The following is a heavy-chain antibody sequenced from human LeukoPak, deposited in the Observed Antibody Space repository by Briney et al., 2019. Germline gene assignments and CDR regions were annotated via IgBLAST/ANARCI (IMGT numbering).Heavy chain of an antibody. CDR2: INPNSGGT. CDR1: GYTFTVYY. J-gene: IGHJ6*02. Sequence: ASVTVSCTASGYTFTVYYIHWVRQAPGQGLEWLGWINPNSGGTTYAQKFQGRVTMTRDTSISTVYMELSSLRSDDTAVFYCARDITLLTMYSGTYPPYGLDVWGQGTTVTVSS. V-gene: IGHV1-2*02. D-gene: IGHD1-26*01. CDR3: ARDITLLTMYSGTYPPYGLDV.